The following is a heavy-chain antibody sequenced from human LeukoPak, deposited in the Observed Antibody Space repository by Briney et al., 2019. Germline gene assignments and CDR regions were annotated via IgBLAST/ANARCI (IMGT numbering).Heavy chain of an antibody. V-gene: IGHV4-59*01. CDR2: IYYSGST. CDR1: GGSISSYY. J-gene: IGHJ4*02. CDR3: ARKNSSGGKGPDY. D-gene: IGHD2-15*01. Sequence: SETLSLTCTVSGGSISSYYWSWIRQPPGKGLEGIGYIYYSGSTNYNPSLKSRVTISVDTSKNQFSLKLSSVTAEDTAVYYCARKNSSGGKGPDYWGQGTLVTVSS.